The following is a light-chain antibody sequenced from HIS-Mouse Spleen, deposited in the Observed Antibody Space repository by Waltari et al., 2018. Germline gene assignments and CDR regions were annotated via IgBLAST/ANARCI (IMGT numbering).Light chain of an antibody. CDR3: CSYAGSSTWV. J-gene: IGLJ3*02. Sequence: QSALPQPASVPGSPAQSITISCTGTSSAVGSYNLVSWYQQHPGKAPKPMIYEGSKRPSGVSNRFSGSKSGNTASLTISGLQAEDEADYYCCSYAGSSTWVFGGGTKLTVL. V-gene: IGLV2-23*01. CDR2: EGS. CDR1: SSAVGSYNL.